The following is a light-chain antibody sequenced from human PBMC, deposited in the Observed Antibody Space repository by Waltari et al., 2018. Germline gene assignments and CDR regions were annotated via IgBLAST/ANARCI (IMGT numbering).Light chain of an antibody. Sequence: EMVMTQSPVTLSVSPGERASLPCRASQSISKNLALYQQKTGHAPTLLIYGASTRATGIPARFSGSGSGTEFTITISNLQTEDFAVYYVQQYNHWYSFGQGTKLEIK. CDR1: QSISKN. CDR2: GAS. V-gene: IGKV3-15*01. CDR3: QQYNHWYS. J-gene: IGKJ2*03.